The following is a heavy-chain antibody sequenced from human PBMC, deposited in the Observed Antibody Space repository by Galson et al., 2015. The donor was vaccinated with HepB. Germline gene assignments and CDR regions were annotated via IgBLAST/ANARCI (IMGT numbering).Heavy chain of an antibody. CDR3: AKDRLRYDSSGSQGLDY. D-gene: IGHD3-22*01. V-gene: IGHV3-23*01. Sequence: SLRLSCAASGFTFSSYAMSWVRQAPGKGLEWVSAISGSGGSTYYADSVKGRFTISRDNSKNTLYLQMNSLRAEDTAVYYCAKDRLRYDSSGSQGLDYWGQGTLVTVSS. CDR2: ISGSGGST. CDR1: GFTFSSYA. J-gene: IGHJ4*02.